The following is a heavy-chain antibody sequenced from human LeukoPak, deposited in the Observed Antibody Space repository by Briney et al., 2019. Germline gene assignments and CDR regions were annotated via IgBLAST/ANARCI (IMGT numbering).Heavy chain of an antibody. CDR2: ISGSGGST. D-gene: IGHD2-15*01. CDR3: ARYCSGGGCYSGVDS. Sequence: GGSLRLSCAASGFTFSSYAMSWVRQAPGKGLEWVSAISGSGGSTYYADSVKGRFTISRDNSKNTLYLQMNSLRAEDTAVYYCARYCSGGGCYSGVDSWGQGTLVTVSS. CDR1: GFTFSSYA. V-gene: IGHV3-23*01. J-gene: IGHJ4*02.